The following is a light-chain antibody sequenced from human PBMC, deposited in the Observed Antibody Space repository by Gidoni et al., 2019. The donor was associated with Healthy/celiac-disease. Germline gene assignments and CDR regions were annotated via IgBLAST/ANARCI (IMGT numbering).Light chain of an antibody. V-gene: IGKV1-5*03. J-gene: IGKJ1*01. CDR3: QQYNSYSRT. Sequence: DIQMTQSPSTLSASVGDRVTITCRASQSISSWLAWYQQKPGKAPKLLIYKASSLESGVPSRFSGSRSETEFTLTISSLQPDDFATYYCQQYNSYSRTFGQGTKVEIK. CDR2: KAS. CDR1: QSISSW.